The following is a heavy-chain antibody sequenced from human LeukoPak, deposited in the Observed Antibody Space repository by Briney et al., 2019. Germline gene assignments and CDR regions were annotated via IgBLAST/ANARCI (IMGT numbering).Heavy chain of an antibody. D-gene: IGHD1-26*01. V-gene: IGHV5-51*01. CDR2: IYPGDSDT. CDR3: ARPGIVGATSAFDI. J-gene: IGHJ3*02. Sequence: KGGESLKISCKGSGYSFTTYWIGWVRQMPGKGLELMGIIYPGDSDTRYSPSFQGQVTISADKSISTAYLQWSSLKASDTAIYYCARPGIVGATSAFDIWGQGTMVTVSS. CDR1: GYSFTTYW.